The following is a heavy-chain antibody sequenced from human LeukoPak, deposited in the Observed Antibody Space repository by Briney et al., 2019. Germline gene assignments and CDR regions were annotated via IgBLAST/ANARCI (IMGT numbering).Heavy chain of an antibody. CDR1: GGTFSSYA. CDR3: ARDRYGDYTTASYYYYGMDV. CDR2: IIPILGIA. D-gene: IGHD4-17*01. V-gene: IGHV1-69*04. Sequence: SVKVSCKASGGTFSSYAISWVRQAPGQGLEWMGRIIPILGIANYAQKFQGRVTITADKSTSTAYMELSSLRSEDTAVYYCARDRYGDYTTASYYYYGMDVWGQGTTVTVSS. J-gene: IGHJ6*02.